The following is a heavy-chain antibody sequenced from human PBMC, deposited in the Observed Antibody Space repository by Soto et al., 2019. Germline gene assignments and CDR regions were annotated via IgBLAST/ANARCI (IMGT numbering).Heavy chain of an antibody. Sequence: GGSLRLSCAASGFTFSGSAMHWVRQASGKGLEWVGRIRSKANSYATAYAASVKGRFTISRDDSKNTAYLQMNSLKTEDTAVYYCTSRTKAPYGMDVWGQGTTVTVSS. V-gene: IGHV3-73*01. CDR1: GFTFSGSA. CDR2: IRSKANSYAT. CDR3: TSRTKAPYGMDV. J-gene: IGHJ6*02. D-gene: IGHD1-7*01.